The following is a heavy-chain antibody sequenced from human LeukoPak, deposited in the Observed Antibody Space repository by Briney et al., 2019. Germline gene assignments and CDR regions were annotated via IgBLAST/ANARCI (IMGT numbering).Heavy chain of an antibody. CDR2: IYYSGST. D-gene: IGHD3-9*01. CDR1: GGSISSSSYY. CDR3: ARVCWDILTGFEDYYYYYMDV. Sequence: PSETLSLTCTVSGGSISSSSYYWGWIRQPPGKGLEWIGSIYYSGSTYYNPSLKSRVTISVDTSKNQFSLKLSSVTAADTAVYYCARVCWDILTGFEDYYYYYMDVWGKGTTVTVSS. J-gene: IGHJ6*03. V-gene: IGHV4-39*07.